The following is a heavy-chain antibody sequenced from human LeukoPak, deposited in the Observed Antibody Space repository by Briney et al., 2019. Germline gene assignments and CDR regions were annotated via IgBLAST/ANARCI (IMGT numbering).Heavy chain of an antibody. CDR2: IWYDGSNK. J-gene: IGHJ4*02. Sequence: PGGSLRLSCAASGFTFSSYGMHWVRQAPGKGLEWVAVIWYDGSNKYYADSVKGRFTISRDNSKNTLYLQMDSLRADDTAVYYCTRGQLLDKWGQGTLVIVSS. CDR3: TRGQLLDK. D-gene: IGHD6-13*01. CDR1: GFTFSSYG. V-gene: IGHV3-33*01.